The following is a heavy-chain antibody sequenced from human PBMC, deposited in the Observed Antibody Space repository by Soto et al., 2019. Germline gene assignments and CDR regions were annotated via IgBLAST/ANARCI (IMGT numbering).Heavy chain of an antibody. J-gene: IGHJ6*02. V-gene: IGHV3-48*03. D-gene: IGHD4-17*01. CDR3: ARDGYGDPYFYYGMDV. Sequence: EVQLVESGGALVQPGGSLRLSCAGSGFTFSFYEMSWVRQAPGKWLEWVSYISSGGSTMYYADSVKGRFTISRDNAKNSLYLQMNSLRAEDTAVYYCARDGYGDPYFYYGMDVWGQGTTVTVSS. CDR1: GFTFSFYE. CDR2: ISSGGSTM.